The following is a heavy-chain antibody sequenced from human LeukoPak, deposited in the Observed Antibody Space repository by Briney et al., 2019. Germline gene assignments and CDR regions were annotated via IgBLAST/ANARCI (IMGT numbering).Heavy chain of an antibody. CDR1: GGTFSSYA. CDR3: AGPVGYCSSTSCYHAFDI. D-gene: IGHD2-2*01. J-gene: IGHJ3*02. V-gene: IGHV1-69*04. Sequence: SVKVSCKASGGTFSSYAISWVRQAPGQGLEWMGRIIPILGIANYAQKFQGRVTITADKSTSTAYMELSSLRSEDTAVYYCAGPVGYCSSTSCYHAFDIWGPGTMVTVSS. CDR2: IIPILGIA.